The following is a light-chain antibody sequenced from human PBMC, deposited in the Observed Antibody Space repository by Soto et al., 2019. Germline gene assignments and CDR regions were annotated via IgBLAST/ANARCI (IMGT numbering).Light chain of an antibody. Sequence: EVVLTQSPGTLSLSRGERATLSCRASQTVSNNYLAWYQQKPGQAPRLLIFGSSDRATGIPDRFSGSGSGTDFTLTISRLEPEDSAVYYCQQYGSSPPYTFGQGTKLEIK. CDR3: QQYGSSPPYT. CDR2: GSS. V-gene: IGKV3-20*01. CDR1: QTVSNNY. J-gene: IGKJ2*01.